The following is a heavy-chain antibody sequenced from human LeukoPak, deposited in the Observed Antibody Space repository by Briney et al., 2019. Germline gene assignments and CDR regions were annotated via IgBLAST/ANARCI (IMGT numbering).Heavy chain of an antibody. D-gene: IGHD1-26*01. CDR2: ISSNGGST. CDR1: GFTFSSYA. Sequence: GGSLRLSCAASGFTFSSYAMHWVRQAPGKGLEYVSAISSNGGSTYHANSVKGRFTISRDNSKNTLYLQMGSLRAEDMAVYYCARLRGSLDYWGQGTLVTVSS. V-gene: IGHV3-64*01. CDR3: ARLRGSLDY. J-gene: IGHJ4*02.